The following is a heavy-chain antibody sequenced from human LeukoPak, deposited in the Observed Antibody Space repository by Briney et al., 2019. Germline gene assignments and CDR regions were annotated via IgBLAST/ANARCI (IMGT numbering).Heavy chain of an antibody. CDR1: GFTFSSYS. D-gene: IGHD3-9*01. V-gene: IGHV3-48*01. Sequence: GGSLRLSCAASGFTFSSYSMNWVRQAPGKGLEWVSYISSSSSTIYYADSVKGRFTISRDNAKNSLYLQMNSLRAEDTAVYYCARDSLAPYYDILTGRDACDIWGQGTMVTVSS. CDR2: ISSSSSTI. J-gene: IGHJ3*02. CDR3: ARDSLAPYYDILTGRDACDI.